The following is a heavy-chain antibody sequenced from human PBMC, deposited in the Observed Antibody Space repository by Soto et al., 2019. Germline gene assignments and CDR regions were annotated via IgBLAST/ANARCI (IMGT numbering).Heavy chain of an antibody. D-gene: IGHD5-12*01. CDR1: GYSISSGYY. Sequence: SETLSLTCSVSGYSISSGYYWGWIRQPPGKSLQWIANIYLSGSTYYSPSLRSRVTISLDTSRNQFSLTVRSVTASDTATYYCARVAPSGDIDVWGQGTSVTVSS. CDR2: IYLSGST. CDR3: ARVAPSGDIDV. V-gene: IGHV4-38-2*02. J-gene: IGHJ6*02.